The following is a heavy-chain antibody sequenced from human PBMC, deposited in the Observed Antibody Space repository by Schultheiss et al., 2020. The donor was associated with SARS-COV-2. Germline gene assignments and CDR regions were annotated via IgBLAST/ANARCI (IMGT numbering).Heavy chain of an antibody. J-gene: IGHJ6*03. V-gene: IGHV3-74*01. CDR2: INSDGSST. D-gene: IGHD2-2*01. CDR1: GFTFSSYW. CDR3: AKDGGDIVVVPAATYFSYYMDV. Sequence: GGSLRLSCAASGFTFSSYWMHWVRQAPGKGLVWVSRINSDGSSTSYADSVKGRFTISRDNSKNTLYLQMNSLRAEDTAVYSCAKDGGDIVVVPAATYFSYYMDVWGKGTTVTVSS.